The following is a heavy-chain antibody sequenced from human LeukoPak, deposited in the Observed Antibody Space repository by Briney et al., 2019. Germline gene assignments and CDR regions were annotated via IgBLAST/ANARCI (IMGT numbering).Heavy chain of an antibody. CDR2: ISSSSSYI. CDR1: GFTFSSYS. CDR3: ARVWNEWQQLVPFDY. V-gene: IGHV3-21*01. Sequence: GGSLRLSCAASGFTFSSYSMNWVRQAPGKGLEWVSSISSSSSYIYYADSVKGRFTISRDNAKNSLYLQMNSLRAEDTAVYYCARVWNEWQQLVPFDYWGQGTLVTVSS. J-gene: IGHJ4*02. D-gene: IGHD6-13*01.